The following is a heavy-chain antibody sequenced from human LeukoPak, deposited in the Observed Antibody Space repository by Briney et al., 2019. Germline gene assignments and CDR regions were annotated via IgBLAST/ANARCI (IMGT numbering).Heavy chain of an antibody. CDR2: INHSGST. D-gene: IGHD3-10*01. CDR1: GGSFSGYY. V-gene: IGHV4-34*01. CDR3: ARGVILWFGEPTPYYFDY. Sequence: SETLSLTCAVYGGSFSGYYWSWIRQPPGKGLEWIGEINHSGSTNYNPSLKSRVTISVDTSKNQFSLQLSSVTAADTAVYYCARGVILWFGEPTPYYFDYWGQGTLVTVSS. J-gene: IGHJ4*02.